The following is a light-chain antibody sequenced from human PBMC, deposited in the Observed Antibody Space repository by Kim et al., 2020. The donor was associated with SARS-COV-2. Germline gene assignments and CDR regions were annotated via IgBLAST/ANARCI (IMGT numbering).Light chain of an antibody. Sequence: DIQMTQSPSTLSASVGDRVTVTCRASQNINKWLAWYQQKPGKAPKLLISGASTSATGVPSRFSGSGFGTDFTLTISSLQPDDLGTYYCQQYLSFPLTFGGGTKVDIK. J-gene: IGKJ4*01. CDR1: QNINKW. V-gene: IGKV1-5*03. CDR3: QQYLSFPLT. CDR2: GAS.